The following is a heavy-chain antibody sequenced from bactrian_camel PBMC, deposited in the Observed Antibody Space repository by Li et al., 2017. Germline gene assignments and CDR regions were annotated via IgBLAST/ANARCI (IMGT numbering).Heavy chain of an antibody. CDR3: AADWMSSGRYCELSGYS. J-gene: IGHJ4*01. V-gene: IGHV3S53*01. CDR1: FPINSRSC. CDR2: IDRTGSP. Sequence: VQLVESGGGSVPAGGSLSLSCLAAFPINSRSCMGWFRQAEGKEREGVARIDRTGSPSYPDSVKGRFTISRDSTKNTLYLQMNSQKPEDTAVYYCAADWMSSGRYCELSGYSGARGPRSPSP. D-gene: IGHD2*01.